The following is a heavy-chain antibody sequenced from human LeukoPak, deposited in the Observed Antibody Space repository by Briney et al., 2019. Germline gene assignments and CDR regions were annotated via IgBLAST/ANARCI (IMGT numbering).Heavy chain of an antibody. CDR1: GYTFTGYY. D-gene: IGHD3-22*01. J-gene: IGHJ3*02. V-gene: IGHV1-2*02. CDR2: INPNSGGT. Sequence: GASVKVSCKASGYTFTGYYMHWVRQAPGQGLEWMGWINPNSGGTNYAQKFQGRVTMTRDTSISTAYMELSRLRSDDTAVYYCARADDSGGYSFPHAFDIWGQGTMVTVSS. CDR3: ARADDSGGYSFPHAFDI.